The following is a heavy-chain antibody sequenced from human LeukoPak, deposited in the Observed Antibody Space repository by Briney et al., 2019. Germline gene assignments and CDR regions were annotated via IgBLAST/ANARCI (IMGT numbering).Heavy chain of an antibody. D-gene: IGHD3-16*01. CDR3: ARGGLLRFDFDI. Sequence: PSETLSLTCAVSGGSISSGGYSWRWIRQPPGKGLEWIGYIYHSGSTYYNPSLKSRVTISVDRSKNQFSLKLSSVTAADTAVYYCARGGLLRFDFDIWGQGTMVTVSS. V-gene: IGHV4-30-2*01. CDR2: IYHSGST. J-gene: IGHJ3*02. CDR1: GGSISSGGYS.